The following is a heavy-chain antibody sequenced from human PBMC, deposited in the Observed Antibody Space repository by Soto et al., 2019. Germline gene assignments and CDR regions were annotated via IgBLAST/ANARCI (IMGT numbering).Heavy chain of an antibody. V-gene: IGHV1-2*02. D-gene: IGHD2-15*01. CDR3: ARLGLHCSGGSCHDWFDP. J-gene: IGHJ5*02. Sequence: ASVEVSCKXSGYTFTGYYMHWVRQAPGQGLEWMGWINPNSGGTNYAQKFQGRVTMTRDTSISTAYMELSRLRSDDTAVYYCARLGLHCSGGSCHDWFDPWGQGTQVTVSS. CDR2: INPNSGGT. CDR1: GYTFTGYY.